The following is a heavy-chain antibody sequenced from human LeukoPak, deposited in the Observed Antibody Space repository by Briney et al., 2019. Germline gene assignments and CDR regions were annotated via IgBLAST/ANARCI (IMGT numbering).Heavy chain of an antibody. CDR3: VRDDQRGFDYSNSLRY. Sequence: GGTLRLSCAASGFILGHYGMHWVRQAPAKGLEWVAVIRCDGSNSFYAGSVKGRFTISRDNSQRKLFLQMNSLRVEDTAMYYCVRDDQRGFDYSNSLRYWGHGTLVTVSS. J-gene: IGHJ4*01. V-gene: IGHV3-33*08. CDR2: IRCDGSNS. D-gene: IGHD4-11*01. CDR1: GFILGHYG.